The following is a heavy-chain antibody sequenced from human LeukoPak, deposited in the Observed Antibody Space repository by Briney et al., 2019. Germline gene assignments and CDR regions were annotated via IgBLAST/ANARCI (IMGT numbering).Heavy chain of an antibody. CDR1: GGSISTYY. CDR2: ILNGGST. Sequence: SETLSLTCTVSGGSISTYYWTWIRQPAGKGLEWIGRILNGGSTNYNPSLKSRVTMSVDTSKNQFSLNLNSVTAADTAVYYRARGSMGGSGTYYRDHYYGMDVWGQGTTVTVSS. J-gene: IGHJ6*02. CDR3: ARGSMGGSGTYYRDHYYGMDV. V-gene: IGHV4-4*07. D-gene: IGHD3-10*01.